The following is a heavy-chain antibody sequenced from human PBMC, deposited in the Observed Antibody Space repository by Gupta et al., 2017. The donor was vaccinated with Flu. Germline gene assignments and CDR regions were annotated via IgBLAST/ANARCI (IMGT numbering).Heavy chain of an antibody. CDR3: ARVFPALNYYYYYMDV. V-gene: IGHV4-4*02. CDR1: GGSTSSSNW. Sequence: QVQLQESGPGLVKPSGTLSLTCAVSGGSTSSSNWWSWVRQPPGKGLEWIGEIYHSGSTNYNPSLKSRVTISVDKSKNQFSLRLSSVTAADTAVYYCARVFPALNYYYYYMDVWGKGTTVTVSS. J-gene: IGHJ6*03. CDR2: IYHSGST.